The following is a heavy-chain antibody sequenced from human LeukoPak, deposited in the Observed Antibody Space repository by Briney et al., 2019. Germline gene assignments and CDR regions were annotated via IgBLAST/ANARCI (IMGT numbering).Heavy chain of an antibody. J-gene: IGHJ4*02. Sequence: ASVKVSCKASGYTFTGYYMHWVRQAPGQGLEWMGWINPNSGGTNYAQKFQGRVTMTRDTSISTAYMELSRLRSDDTAVYYCARDTDGSGSVFDYWGQGTLVTVSS. CDR3: ARDTDGSGSVFDY. CDR1: GYTFTGYY. V-gene: IGHV1-2*02. CDR2: INPNSGGT. D-gene: IGHD3-10*01.